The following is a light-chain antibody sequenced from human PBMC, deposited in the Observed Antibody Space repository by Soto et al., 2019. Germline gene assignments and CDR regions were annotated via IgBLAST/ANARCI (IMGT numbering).Light chain of an antibody. CDR1: SSNIGKNF. CDR3: GTWDSSLSAGGI. V-gene: IGLV1-51*02. J-gene: IGLJ1*01. Sequence: QSVLTQPPSVSAAPGHTVTISCSGSSSNIGKNFVSWYQQLPGTAPQLLIYENNKRPSGIPDRFSGSKSGTSATLGVTGLQTGDGADYYCGTWDSSLSAGGIFGTGTKVTVL. CDR2: ENN.